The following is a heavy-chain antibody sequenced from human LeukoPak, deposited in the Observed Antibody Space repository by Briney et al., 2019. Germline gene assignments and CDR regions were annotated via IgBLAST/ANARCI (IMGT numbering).Heavy chain of an antibody. CDR1: GFTFSNYW. D-gene: IGHD1-1*01. Sequence: PGGSLRLSCAASGFTFSNYWMSWVRQAPGKGLEWVANIKPDGSEKYYVDSVKGRFTISRDNAKNSLYLQINSLRAEDTAVYYCVRDFSLTRLERPFDYWGQGTLVTVSS. CDR2: IKPDGSEK. J-gene: IGHJ4*02. V-gene: IGHV3-7*01. CDR3: VRDFSLTRLERPFDY.